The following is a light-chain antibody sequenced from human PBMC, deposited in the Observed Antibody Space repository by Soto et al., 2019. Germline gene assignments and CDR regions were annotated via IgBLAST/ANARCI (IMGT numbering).Light chain of an antibody. CDR3: MQTLQSRT. Sequence: DILVTQSPLSLPVTPGEPASISCRSSQSLLHSNGYTYLDWFLQKPGQSPQLLIYMGSNRASGVPDRFSGSGSGTDFTLKISRVEAEDVGVYYCMQTLQSRTFGGGTKLEI. CDR2: MGS. CDR1: QSLLHSNGYTY. J-gene: IGKJ4*01. V-gene: IGKV2-28*01.